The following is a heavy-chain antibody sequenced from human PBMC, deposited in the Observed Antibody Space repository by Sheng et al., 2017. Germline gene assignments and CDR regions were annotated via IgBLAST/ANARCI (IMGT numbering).Heavy chain of an antibody. CDR1: CYTFINYG. D-gene: IGHD3-10*01. V-gene: IGHV1-18*01. CDR3: ARGRGSTVSDY. Sequence: GAEVKKPGASVKVSCKTSCYTFINYGITWVRQAPGQGLEWMGWISAYHSDTKYAQNLQGRVTLTADTSTSTAYMELRSLTSDDTAVYYCARGRGSTVSDYWGQGTLVTVSS. CDR2: ISAYHSDT. J-gene: IGHJ4*02.